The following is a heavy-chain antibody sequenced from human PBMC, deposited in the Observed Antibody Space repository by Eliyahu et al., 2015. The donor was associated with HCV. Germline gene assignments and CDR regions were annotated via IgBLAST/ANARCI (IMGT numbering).Heavy chain of an antibody. D-gene: IGHD5-18*01. CDR1: GYTFTSYA. J-gene: IGHJ4*02. CDR3: ARGGTGAMVTD. Sequence: QVQLVQSGAEVKEPGASVKVSCKASGYTFTSYAIHWVRQAPGQXLEWMGWINAGNGNTKYSQKFQGRVTXARDTSASTAYMELSSLRSEDTAVYYCARGGTGAMVTDWGQGTLVIVSS. CDR2: INAGNGNT. V-gene: IGHV1-3*01.